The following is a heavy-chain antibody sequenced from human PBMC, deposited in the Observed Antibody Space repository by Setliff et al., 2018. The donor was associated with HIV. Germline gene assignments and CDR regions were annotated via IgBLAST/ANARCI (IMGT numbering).Heavy chain of an antibody. D-gene: IGHD3-16*01. CDR3: ARFYDYYGHRLDY. Sequence: SETLSLTCTVSGDSTTSSSSYWGWIRQPPGKGLEWIGNIYYSGSTYYNPSLKSRVTIFIDTSKNQFSLRLSSVTAADTAVYYCARFYDYYGHRLDYWGQGTQVT. CDR2: IYYSGST. CDR1: GDSTTSSSSY. V-gene: IGHV4-39*01. J-gene: IGHJ4*02.